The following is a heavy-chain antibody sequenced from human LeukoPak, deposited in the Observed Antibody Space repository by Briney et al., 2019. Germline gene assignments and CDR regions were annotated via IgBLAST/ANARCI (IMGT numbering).Heavy chain of an antibody. CDR2: ISGSGGST. D-gene: IGHD6-19*01. Sequence: PGGSLRLSCAASGFTFSSYAMSWVRQAPGKGLEWVSAISGSGGSTYYADSVKGRFTISRDNSKNTLYLQMNSLRAEDTAVYYCAKHTYSSGWYLCDYWGQGTLVTVSS. CDR1: GFTFSSYA. V-gene: IGHV3-23*01. CDR3: AKHTYSSGWYLCDY. J-gene: IGHJ4*02.